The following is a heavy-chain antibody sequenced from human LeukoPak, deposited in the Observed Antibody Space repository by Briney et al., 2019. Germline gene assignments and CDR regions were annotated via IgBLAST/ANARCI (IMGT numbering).Heavy chain of an antibody. CDR1: GGSIIIGDYY. D-gene: IGHD2-2*02. CDR3: ARAGVVPAAINRAFDI. J-gene: IGHJ3*02. CDR2: IYHNGDT. Sequence: ASETLSLTCIVSGGSIIIGDYYWGWIRQPPGKGLEWMGYIYHNGDTYYNPSLKSRVSISVDTSKDQFSLKLSSVTAADTAVYYCARAGVVPAAINRAFDIWGQGSVVTVSS. V-gene: IGHV4-30-4*08.